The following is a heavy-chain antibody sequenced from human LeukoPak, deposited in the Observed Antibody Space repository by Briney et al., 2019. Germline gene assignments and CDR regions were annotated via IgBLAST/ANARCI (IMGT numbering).Heavy chain of an antibody. CDR2: ISGSGGST. CDR1: GFTFSSYA. Sequence: GGSLRLSCAASGFTFSSYAMVWVRQAPGKGLEWVSAISGSGGSTYYADSVKGRFTISRDNSKNTLYLQMNSLRAEDTAVYYCAKDQRYSSGWYLGWFDPWGQGTLVTVSS. CDR3: AKDQRYSSGWYLGWFDP. V-gene: IGHV3-23*01. D-gene: IGHD6-19*01. J-gene: IGHJ5*02.